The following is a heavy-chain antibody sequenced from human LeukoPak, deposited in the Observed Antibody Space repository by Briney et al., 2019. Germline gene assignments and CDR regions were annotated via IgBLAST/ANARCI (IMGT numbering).Heavy chain of an antibody. Sequence: SSETLSLTCTVSGGSISSYYWSWIRQPPGKGLEWIGYIYYSGSTNYNPSLKSRVTISVDTSKNQFPLKLSSVTAADTAVYYCARDRGGYQPLLGSSGNWFDPWGQGTLVTVSS. CDR2: IYYSGST. D-gene: IGHD2-2*01. CDR1: GGSISSYY. CDR3: ARDRGGYQPLLGSSGNWFDP. J-gene: IGHJ5*02. V-gene: IGHV4-59*01.